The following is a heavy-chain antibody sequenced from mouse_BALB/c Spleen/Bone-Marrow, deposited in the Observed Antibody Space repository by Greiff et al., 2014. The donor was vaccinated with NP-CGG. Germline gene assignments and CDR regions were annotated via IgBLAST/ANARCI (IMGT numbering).Heavy chain of an antibody. CDR1: GFTFSSYG. Sequence: EVKLVESGGDLVKPGGSLKLSCAASGFTFSSYGMSWGRQTPDKRLEWVATISSGGSNTYYPDSVKGRFTISRDNAKNTLYLQXXXXXSEDTAMYXXXRHQRYYAMDYWGQGTSVTVSS. J-gene: IGHJ4*01. CDR2: ISSGGSNT. V-gene: IGHV5-6*01. CDR3: XRHQRYYAMDY.